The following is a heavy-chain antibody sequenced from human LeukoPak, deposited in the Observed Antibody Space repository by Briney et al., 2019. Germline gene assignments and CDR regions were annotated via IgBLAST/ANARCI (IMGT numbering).Heavy chain of an antibody. V-gene: IGHV3-74*01. CDR3: AKPKQWLVRNYYYGMDV. CDR2: INSDGSTT. CDR1: GFTFSSYW. D-gene: IGHD6-19*01. J-gene: IGHJ6*02. Sequence: GGSLRLSCAASGFTFSSYWVHWVRQAPGKGLVWVSRINSDGSTTNYADSVKGRFTISRDNSKNTLYLQMNSLRAEDTAVYYCAKPKQWLVRNYYYGMDVWGQGTTVTVSS.